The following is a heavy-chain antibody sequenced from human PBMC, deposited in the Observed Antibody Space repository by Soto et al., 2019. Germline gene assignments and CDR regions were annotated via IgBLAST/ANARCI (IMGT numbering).Heavy chain of an antibody. J-gene: IGHJ6*02. CDR1: GGSFSGYY. CDR2: INHSGST. D-gene: IGHD5-18*01. CDR3: ASGYSCGFGDYYYYYGMDV. V-gene: IGHV4-34*01. Sequence: QVQLQQWGAGLLKPSETLSLTCAVYGGSFSGYYWSWIRQPPGKGLEWIGEINHSGSTNYNPSLKSRVTISVDTSKNQFSLKLSSVTASDTAVYYCASGYSCGFGDYYYYYGMDVWGQGTTVTVSS.